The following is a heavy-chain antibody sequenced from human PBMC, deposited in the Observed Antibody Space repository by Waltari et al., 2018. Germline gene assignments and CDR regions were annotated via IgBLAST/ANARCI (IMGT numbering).Heavy chain of an antibody. CDR1: GMTLSSYR. CDR2: IKQDGSEK. V-gene: IGHV3-7*01. J-gene: IGHJ4*02. D-gene: IGHD4-17*01. Sequence: EVQLVESGGGSVQPGGSLRLSCAASGMTLSSYRMNWVRQAPGKGLEWVANIKQDGSEKNYVDSVEGRFSISRDNAQNSLYLQMNSLRAEDTAIYYCVTGLTTVTAKDYFDHWGQGALVTVSS. CDR3: VTGLTTVTAKDYFDH.